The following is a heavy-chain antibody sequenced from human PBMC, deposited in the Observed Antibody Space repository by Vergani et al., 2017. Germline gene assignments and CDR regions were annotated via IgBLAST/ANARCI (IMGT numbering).Heavy chain of an antibody. CDR2: IYYSGST. J-gene: IGHJ5*02. V-gene: IGHV4-31*03. D-gene: IGHD3-16*01. CDR3: ARDEGGWFDP. Sequence: QVQLQESGPGLVKPSQTLYLTCTVSGGPISSGGYYWSWIRQHPGKGLEWIGYIYYSGSTYYNPSLKSRGTISVDTSKNQFSLKLSSVTAADTAVYYCARDEGGWFDPWGQGTLVTVSS. CDR1: GGPISSGGYY.